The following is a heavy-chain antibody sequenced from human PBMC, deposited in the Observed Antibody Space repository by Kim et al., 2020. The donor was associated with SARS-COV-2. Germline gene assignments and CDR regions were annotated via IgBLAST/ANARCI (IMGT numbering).Heavy chain of an antibody. D-gene: IGHD6-13*01. CDR3: ARSRIPIAAAGTGFDY. V-gene: IGHV1-18*01. J-gene: IGHJ4*02. Sequence: KLHGRVTMTTDTSTSTAYMELRSLRSDDTAVYYCARSRIPIAAAGTGFDYWGQGTLVTVSS.